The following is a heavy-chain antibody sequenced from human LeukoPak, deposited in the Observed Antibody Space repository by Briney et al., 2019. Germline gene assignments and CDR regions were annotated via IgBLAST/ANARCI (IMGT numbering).Heavy chain of an antibody. J-gene: IGHJ3*02. CDR2: IYYSGST. CDR1: GGSISSYY. D-gene: IGHD5-18*01. CDR3: ARVDTASDAFDI. V-gene: IGHV4-59*01. Sequence: SETLSLTCTVSGGSISSYYWSWIRQPPAKGLEGIGYIYYSGSTNYNPSLKSRVTISVDTSKNQFSLKLSSVTAADTAVYYCARVDTASDAFDIWGQGTMVTVSS.